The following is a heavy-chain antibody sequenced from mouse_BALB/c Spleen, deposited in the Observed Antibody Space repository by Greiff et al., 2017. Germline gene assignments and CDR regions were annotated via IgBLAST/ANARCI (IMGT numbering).Heavy chain of an antibody. V-gene: IGHV5-9-4*01. D-gene: IGHD4-1*01. J-gene: IGHJ3*01. CDR1: GFTFSSYA. CDR3: ARLGRGFAY. Sequence: EVQLQESGGGLVKPGGSLKLSCAASGFTFSSYAMSWVRQSPEKRLEWVAEISSGGSYTYYPDTVTGRFTISRDNAKNTLYLEMSSLRSEDTAMYYCARLGRGFAYWGQGTLVTVSA. CDR2: ISSGGSYT.